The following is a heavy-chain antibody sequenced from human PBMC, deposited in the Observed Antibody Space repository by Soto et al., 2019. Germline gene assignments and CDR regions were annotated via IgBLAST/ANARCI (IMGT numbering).Heavy chain of an antibody. CDR3: ARSGDSSGYYPAPFDY. V-gene: IGHV1-69*06. CDR1: GGTFSSYA. CDR2: IIPIFGTA. Sequence: SVKVSCKASGGTFSSYAISWVRQAPGQGLEWMGGIIPIFGTANYAQKFQGRVTITADKSTSTAYMELSSLRSEDTAVYYCARSGDSSGYYPAPFDYWGQGTLVTVSS. J-gene: IGHJ4*02. D-gene: IGHD3-22*01.